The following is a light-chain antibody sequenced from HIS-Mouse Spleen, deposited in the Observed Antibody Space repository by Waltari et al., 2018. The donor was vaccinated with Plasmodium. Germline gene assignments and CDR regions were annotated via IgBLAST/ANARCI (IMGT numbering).Light chain of an antibody. CDR2: GAS. V-gene: IGKV3-20*01. Sequence: EIVLTQSPGTLSLSPGDRDTLSCRASQSVSSSYLAWYQQKPGQAPRLLIYGASSRATGIPDRFSGSGSGTDFTLTISRLEPEDFAVYYCQQYGSSPPYTFGQGTKLEIK. J-gene: IGKJ2*01. CDR1: QSVSSSY. CDR3: QQYGSSPPYT.